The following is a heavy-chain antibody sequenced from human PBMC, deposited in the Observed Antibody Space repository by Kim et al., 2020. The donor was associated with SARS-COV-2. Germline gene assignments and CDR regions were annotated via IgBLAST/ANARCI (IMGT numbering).Heavy chain of an antibody. V-gene: IGHV4-4*02. CDR1: GDSISRSNW. D-gene: IGHD3-10*01. CDR2: IYPSGTT. CDR3: ARQGTGADALDV. J-gene: IGHJ3*01. Sequence: SETLSLTCVVSGDSISRSNWWSWVRQSPGKGLEWIGEIYPSGTTNYNPPLRSRVSISLDKSRNQFSLRLYSATAADTGMDDCARQGTGADALDVWGLGT.